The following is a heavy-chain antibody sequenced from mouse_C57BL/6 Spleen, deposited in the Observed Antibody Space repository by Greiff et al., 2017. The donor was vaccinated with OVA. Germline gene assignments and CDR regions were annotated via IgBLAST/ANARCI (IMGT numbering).Heavy chain of an antibody. CDR2: INPSTGGT. CDR1: GYSFTGYY. J-gene: IGHJ4*01. V-gene: IGHV1-42*01. Sequence: EVQLVESGPELVKPGASVKISCKASGYSFTGYYMNWVKQSPEKSLEWIGEINPSTGGTTYNQKFKAKATLTVDKSSSTAYMQLKSLTSEDSAVYYCARFYTGYYAMDYWGQGTSVTVSS. CDR3: ARFYTGYYAMDY. D-gene: IGHD1-1*01.